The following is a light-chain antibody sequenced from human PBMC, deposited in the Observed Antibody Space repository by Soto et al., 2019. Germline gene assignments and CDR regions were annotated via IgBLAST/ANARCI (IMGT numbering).Light chain of an antibody. V-gene: IGLV2-14*01. Sequence: QSSLTQPASVSGSPGQSITISCTGTSSDVGGYNYVSWYQQHPGKAPKLMIYDVTYRPSGVSNRFAGSKSGNTVSLTISGLQTEDEGDYYCCSFTGTATHVVFGGGTKLTVL. CDR1: SSDVGGYNY. CDR3: CSFTGTATHVV. CDR2: DVT. J-gene: IGLJ2*01.